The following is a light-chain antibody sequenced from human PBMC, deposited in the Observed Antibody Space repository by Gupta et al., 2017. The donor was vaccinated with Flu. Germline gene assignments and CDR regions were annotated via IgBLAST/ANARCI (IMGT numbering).Light chain of an antibody. CDR2: EVT. V-gene: IGLV2-14*01. Sequence: MTMSCTGTSSDVGGYTYVAWDQDHPCKARKLMVYEVTMRTSGVATGFSGSKSGNTASLTITARWAEDVADYYGSSYTSSNFLAFGGGTKPTVL. J-gene: IGLJ3*02. CDR1: SSDVGGYTY. CDR3: SSYTSSNFLA.